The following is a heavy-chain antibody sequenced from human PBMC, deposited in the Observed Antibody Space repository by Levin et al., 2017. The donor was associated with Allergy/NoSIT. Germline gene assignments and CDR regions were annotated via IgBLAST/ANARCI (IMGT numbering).Heavy chain of an antibody. CDR2: ISYDGSNK. CDR3: AREPYCSGGSCYPHYGMDV. D-gene: IGHD2-15*01. CDR1: GFTFSSYA. Sequence: GGSLRLSCAASGFTFSSYAMHWVRQAPGKGLEWVAVISYDGSNKYYADSVKGRFTISRDNSKNTLYLQMNSLRAEDTAVYYCAREPYCSGGSCYPHYGMDVWGQGTTVTVSS. V-gene: IGHV3-30*04. J-gene: IGHJ6*02.